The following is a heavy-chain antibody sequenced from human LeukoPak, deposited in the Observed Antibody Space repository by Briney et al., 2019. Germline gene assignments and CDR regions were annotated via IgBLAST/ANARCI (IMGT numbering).Heavy chain of an antibody. D-gene: IGHD2-2*01. J-gene: IGHJ3*02. V-gene: IGHV3-30*04. CDR2: ISYDGSNK. Sequence: GRSLRLSCAASGFTFSIYAMHWVRQAPGKGLEWVAVISYDGSNKYYADSVKGRFTISRDNSKNTLYLQMNSLRAEDTAVYYCARAPIVVVPAAIQGAFDIWGQGTMVTVSS. CDR3: ARAPIVVVPAAIQGAFDI. CDR1: GFTFSIYA.